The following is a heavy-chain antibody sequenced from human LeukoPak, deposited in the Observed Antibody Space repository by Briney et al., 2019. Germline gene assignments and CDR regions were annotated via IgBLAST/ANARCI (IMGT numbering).Heavy chain of an antibody. V-gene: IGHV3-30*02. J-gene: IGHJ4*02. Sequence: TGGSLRLSCTTSGFSFSNFGMHWVRQAPDKGLEWLAFIRHDGSNEYSAGSVKGRFTISRDNSRNTLFLQMDNLRSEDTAVYYCARDLGIFGDFDYWGQGTLVIVSS. CDR3: ARDLGIFGDFDY. D-gene: IGHD3-3*01. CDR2: IRHDGSNE. CDR1: GFSFSNFG.